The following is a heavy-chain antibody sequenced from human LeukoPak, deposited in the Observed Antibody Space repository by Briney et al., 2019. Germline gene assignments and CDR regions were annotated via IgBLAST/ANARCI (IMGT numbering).Heavy chain of an antibody. V-gene: IGHV1-69*13. CDR2: VIPIHGTT. D-gene: IGHD3-22*01. CDR3: ARPTLAYYDSFGYYRDFDY. J-gene: IGHJ4*02. Sequence: SVKVSCTTSGGTFNTYTLNWVRQAPGQGLEWMGGVIPIHGTTNYAQKFQGRVTITADESTSTAYMELSSLRSEDTAVYYCARPTLAYYDSFGYYRDFDYWGQGTLVTVSS. CDR1: GGTFNTYT.